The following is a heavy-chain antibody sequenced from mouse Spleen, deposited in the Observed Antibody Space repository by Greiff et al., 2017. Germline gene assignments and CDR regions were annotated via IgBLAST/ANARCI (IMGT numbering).Heavy chain of an antibody. J-gene: IGHJ1*01. CDR1: GYSITSGYY. Sequence: ESGPGLVKPSQSLSLTCSVTGYSITSGYYWNWIRQFPGNKLEWMGYISYDGSNNYNPSLKNRISITRDTSKNQFFLKLNSVTTEDTATYYCARAPIYYYGSYWYFDVWGAGTTVTVSS. CDR2: ISYDGSN. V-gene: IGHV3-6*01. CDR3: ARAPIYYYGSYWYFDV. D-gene: IGHD1-1*01.